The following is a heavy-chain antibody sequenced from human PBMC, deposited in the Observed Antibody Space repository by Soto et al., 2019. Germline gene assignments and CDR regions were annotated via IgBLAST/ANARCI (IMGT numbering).Heavy chain of an antibody. CDR1: GFTFGSYA. CDR3: AKLNIVVVPAAISWFDP. CDR2: ISGSGGST. D-gene: IGHD2-2*01. J-gene: IGHJ5*02. V-gene: IGHV3-23*01. Sequence: GGSLRLSCAASGFTFGSYAMSWVRQAPGKGLEWVSAISGSGGSTYYADSVKGRFTISRDNSKNTLYLQMNSLRAEDTAVYYCAKLNIVVVPAAISWFDPWGQGTLVTVSS.